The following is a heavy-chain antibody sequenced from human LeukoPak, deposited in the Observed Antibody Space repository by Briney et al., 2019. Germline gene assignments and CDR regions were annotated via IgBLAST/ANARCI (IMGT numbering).Heavy chain of an antibody. D-gene: IGHD5-18*01. V-gene: IGHV4-59*01. CDR1: GGSISNYY. J-gene: IGHJ4*02. CDR2: IYYSGSI. CDR3: ARGYAYGPNYYFDY. Sequence: SETLSLTCSFSGGSISNYYWSWVRQPPGKGLEWIGYIYYSGSIDYNPSLKSRVTISIDTSKNHFSLRLSSVTAADTASYYCARGYAYGPNYYFDYWGQGTLVTVSS.